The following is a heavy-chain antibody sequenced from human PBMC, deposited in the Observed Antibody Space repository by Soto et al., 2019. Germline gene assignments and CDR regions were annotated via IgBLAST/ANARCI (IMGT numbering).Heavy chain of an antibody. CDR1: GFTFSDYG. J-gene: IGHJ3*02. CDR2: LSSDGSNK. Sequence: QVHLVESGGGVVQPGRSLRLSCAASGFTFSDYGMHWVRQAPGKGLEWVAVLSSDGSNKYYADSVKGRFTISRDNSKNTLYLQMNSLRAEDTAIYYCAKSGGHYYLYDAFDIWGQWTMVTVSS. CDR3: AKSGGHYYLYDAFDI. V-gene: IGHV3-30*18. D-gene: IGHD1-26*01.